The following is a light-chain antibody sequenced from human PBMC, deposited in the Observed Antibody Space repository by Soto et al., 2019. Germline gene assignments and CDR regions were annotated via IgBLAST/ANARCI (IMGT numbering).Light chain of an antibody. V-gene: IGKV3-11*01. Sequence: EIVLTQSPATLSLSPGERATLSCRASQSVSSYLAWYQQKPGQAPRLLIYDASTRATGIPARFSGSGSGTDFTLTISRLEPEDFAVYYCQQYGRGTFGQGTKV. J-gene: IGKJ1*01. CDR2: DAS. CDR1: QSVSSY. CDR3: QQYGRGT.